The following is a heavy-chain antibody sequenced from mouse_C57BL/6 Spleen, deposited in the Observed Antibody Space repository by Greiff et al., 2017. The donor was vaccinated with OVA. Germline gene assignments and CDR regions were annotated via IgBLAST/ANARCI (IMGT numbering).Heavy chain of an antibody. CDR1: GYTFTDYY. J-gene: IGHJ2*01. V-gene: IGHV1-76*01. Sequence: VKLVESGAELVRPGASVKLSCKASGYTFTDYYINWVQQRPGQGLEWIATIYPGSGNTYYNEKFKGKGTLTAEKSSSTAYMQLSSLTSEDSAVDFCAREGGTTVVFDYWGQGTTLTVSS. CDR3: AREGGTTVVFDY. CDR2: IYPGSGNT. D-gene: IGHD1-1*01.